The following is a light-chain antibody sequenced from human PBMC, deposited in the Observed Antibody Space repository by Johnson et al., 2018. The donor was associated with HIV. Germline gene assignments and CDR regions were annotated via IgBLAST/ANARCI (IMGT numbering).Light chain of an antibody. V-gene: IGLV1-51*01. CDR3: GTWDHRLSAGV. CDR1: SSNIGNNY. J-gene: IGLJ1*01. CDR2: DNN. Sequence: QSVLTQPPSVSAAPGQKVTISCSGSSSNIGNNYVSWYQQLPGTAPKLLIYDNNKRPSGIPDRFSGSKSGTSATLGITGLQTGDAADYYCGTWDHRLSAGVFGTGTQVTVL.